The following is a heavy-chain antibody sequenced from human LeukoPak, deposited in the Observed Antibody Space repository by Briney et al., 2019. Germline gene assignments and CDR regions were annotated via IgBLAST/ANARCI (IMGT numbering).Heavy chain of an antibody. CDR3: ARLQYCSGTSCYWFDP. V-gene: IGHV4-30-2*01. CDR1: GGSISSGLYS. Sequence: PSQTLPLTCDVSGGSISSGLYSWSWIRQPLGKGLEWIGYIYHTGSTYYNPSLKSRVTISVDTSKNQFSLRLSSVTAADTAVYYCARLQYCSGTSCYWFDPWGQGTLVTVSS. CDR2: IYHTGST. D-gene: IGHD2-2*01. J-gene: IGHJ5*02.